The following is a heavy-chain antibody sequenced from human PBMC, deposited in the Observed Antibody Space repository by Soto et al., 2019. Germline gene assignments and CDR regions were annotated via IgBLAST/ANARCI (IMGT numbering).Heavy chain of an antibody. CDR1: GGTFSSYA. D-gene: IGHD3-22*01. V-gene: IGHV1-69*13. Sequence: ASVKVSCKASGGTFSSYAISWVRQAPGQGLEWMGGIIPIFGTANYAQKFQGRVTITADESTSTAYMELSSLRSEDTAVYYCARINSELGITMIVAHYYYYGMDVCGQGTTVTVSS. CDR2: IIPIFGTA. J-gene: IGHJ6*02. CDR3: ARINSELGITMIVAHYYYYGMDV.